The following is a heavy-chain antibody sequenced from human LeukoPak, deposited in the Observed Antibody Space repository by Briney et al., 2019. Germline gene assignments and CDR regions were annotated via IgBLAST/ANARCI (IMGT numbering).Heavy chain of an antibody. CDR3: ARGTYYDFWSGYPLNDY. J-gene: IGHJ4*02. CDR2: IYYSGST. Sequence: SETLSLTCTASGGSVSSGSYYWSWIRQPPGKGLEWIGYIYYSGSTNYNPSLKSRVTISVDTSKNQFSLKLSSVTAADTAVYYCARGTYYDFWSGYPLNDYWGQGTLVTVSS. D-gene: IGHD3-3*01. CDR1: GGSVSSGSYY. V-gene: IGHV4-61*01.